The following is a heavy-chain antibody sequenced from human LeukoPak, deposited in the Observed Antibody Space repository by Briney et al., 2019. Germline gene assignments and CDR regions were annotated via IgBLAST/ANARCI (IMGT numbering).Heavy chain of an antibody. CDR3: ARGRKSIRYYYDSSGYYVTPYYFDY. J-gene: IGHJ4*02. D-gene: IGHD3-22*01. CDR2: IIPIFGTA. CDR1: GGTFSSYA. V-gene: IGHV1-69*01. Sequence: SVKVSCKASGGTFSSYAISWVRQAPGQGLEWMGGIIPIFGTANYAQKFQGRVTITADVSTSTAYMELSSLRSEDTAVYYCARGRKSIRYYYDSSGYYVTPYYFDYWGQGTLVTVSS.